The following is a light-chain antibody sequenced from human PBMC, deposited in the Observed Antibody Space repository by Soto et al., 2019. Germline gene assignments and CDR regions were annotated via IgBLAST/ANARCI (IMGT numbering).Light chain of an antibody. J-gene: IGKJ2*01. CDR2: GSS. Sequence: EVVLTQSPGTLSLSPGERATLSCRASQSVTNKYLAWYQQKPGQAPGLLIFGSSDRATGIPDRFSGSGSGTDFTLTISRLEPEDFAVYYCQQYGSSPPYTFGQGTKLEI. CDR1: QSVTNKY. V-gene: IGKV3-20*01. CDR3: QQYGSSPPYT.